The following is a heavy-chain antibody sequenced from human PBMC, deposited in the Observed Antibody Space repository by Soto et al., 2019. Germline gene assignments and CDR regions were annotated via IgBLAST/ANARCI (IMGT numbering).Heavy chain of an antibody. CDR1: GFTFSSYA. Sequence: PGGSLSLSCAASGFTFSSYAMSWVRQAPGKGLEWVSAISVSGGSTYYADSVKGRFTISRDNSKNTLYLQMNSLRAEDTAVYYCAKTGPPMIVVVINHIDYWGQGTLVTVSS. J-gene: IGHJ4*02. V-gene: IGHV3-23*01. CDR2: ISVSGGST. CDR3: AKTGPPMIVVVINHIDY. D-gene: IGHD3-22*01.